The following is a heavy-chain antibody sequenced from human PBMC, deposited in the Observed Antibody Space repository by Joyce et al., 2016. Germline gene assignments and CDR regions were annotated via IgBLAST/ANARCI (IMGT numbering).Heavy chain of an antibody. D-gene: IGHD3-3*01. CDR2: IIPLFGTT. J-gene: IGHJ5*02. CDR3: AKGWSGAVYYHKWLHP. V-gene: IGHV1-69*01. Sequence: QERLVQSGPEVKKPGSSVKVSCTASGGTFNNYAVNWVRQAPGQGLEWMGGIIPLFGTTHYAQKFQDRITITADESKSTTHMELSILTSEDTAMYYCAKGWSGAVYYHKWLHPWGQGTQVIVSS. CDR1: GGTFNNYA.